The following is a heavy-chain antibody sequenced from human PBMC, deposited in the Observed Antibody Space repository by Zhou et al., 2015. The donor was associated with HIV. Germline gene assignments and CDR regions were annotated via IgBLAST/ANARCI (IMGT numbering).Heavy chain of an antibody. J-gene: IGHJ4*02. CDR2: ISYDGSDK. V-gene: IGHV3-30*18. Sequence: QVQLVESGGGVVQPGRSLRLSCAASGFTFSNYDMHWVRQAPGKGLEWVAFISYDGSDKYYADSVKGRFTISRDNSKNTLFLQMNSLRVEDTAVYYCAKIRGSGYCSGGSCYRFDYWGQGTLVTVSS. CDR3: AKIRGSGYCSGGSCYRFDY. CDR1: GFTFSNYD. D-gene: IGHD2-15*01.